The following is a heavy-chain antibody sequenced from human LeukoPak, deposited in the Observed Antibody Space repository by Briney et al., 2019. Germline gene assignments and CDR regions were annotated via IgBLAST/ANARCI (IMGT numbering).Heavy chain of an antibody. D-gene: IGHD6-13*01. V-gene: IGHV3-9*03. J-gene: IGHJ4*02. CDR1: GFTFDDYA. CDR3: AKGQGYTFSPYYFNY. Sequence: GRSLRLSCAASGFTFDDYAMHWVRQAPGKGLEWVSGISWNSGTIGYADSVKGRFTISRDNAKNSLYLQMNSLRAEDMALYYCAKGQGYTFSPYYFNYRGQGTLVTVSS. CDR2: ISWNSGTI.